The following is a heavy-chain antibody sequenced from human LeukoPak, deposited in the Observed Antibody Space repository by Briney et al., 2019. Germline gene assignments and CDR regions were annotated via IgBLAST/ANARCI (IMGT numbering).Heavy chain of an antibody. V-gene: IGHV3-74*01. J-gene: IGHJ4*01. CDR2: ITSDGSTT. Sequence: GGSLRLSCVGSGFSLSDYWMHWVRQTPGKGLMWVSRITSDGSTTWYADSVKGRFTVPRDNAKNTLFLEMNSLGDEDTAVYYCAGDYIWGRLFWGQGTLVTVSS. CDR3: AGDYIWGRLF. D-gene: IGHD3-16*01. CDR1: GFSLSDYW.